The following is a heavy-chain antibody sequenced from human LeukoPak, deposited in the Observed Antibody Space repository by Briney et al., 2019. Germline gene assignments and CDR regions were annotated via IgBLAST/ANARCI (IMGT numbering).Heavy chain of an antibody. CDR2: IYSGGST. V-gene: IGHV3-66*01. J-gene: IGHJ4*02. Sequence: SGGSLRLSCAASGFTVSSNYMSWVRQAPGKGLEWVSVIYSGGSTYYADSVKGRFTISRDNSKNTLYLQMNSLRAEDTAVYYCARSRGDDFWSGPYYFDYWGQGTLVTVSS. CDR1: GFTVSSNY. D-gene: IGHD3-3*01. CDR3: ARSRGDDFWSGPYYFDY.